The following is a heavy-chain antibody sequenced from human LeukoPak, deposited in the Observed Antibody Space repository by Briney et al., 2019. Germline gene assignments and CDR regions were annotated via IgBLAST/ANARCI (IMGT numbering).Heavy chain of an antibody. CDR2: IKQDGSEK. Sequence: GGSLRLSCAASGFTFSSYWMSWVRQAPGKGLEWVANIKQDGSEKYYVDSVKGRFTISRDNAKNSLYLQMNSLRAEDTAVYYCARILIVGANGGSAFDIWGQGTMVTVSS. CDR1: GFTFSSYW. J-gene: IGHJ3*02. V-gene: IGHV3-7*01. CDR3: ARILIVGANGGSAFDI. D-gene: IGHD1-26*01.